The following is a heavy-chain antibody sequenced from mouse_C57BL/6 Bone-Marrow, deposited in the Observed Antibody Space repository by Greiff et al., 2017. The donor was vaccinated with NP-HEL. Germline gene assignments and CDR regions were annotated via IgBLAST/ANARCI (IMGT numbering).Heavy chain of an antibody. CDR1: GFNIKDYY. V-gene: IGHV14-1*01. D-gene: IGHD1-1*01. J-gene: IGHJ3*01. Sequence: DVKLQESGAELVRPGASVKLSCTASGFNIKDYYMHWVKQRPEQGLEWIGRIDPEDGDTDYAPKFQGKATMTADTSSNTAYLQLSSLTSEDTAVYYCTRDYGSLFAYWGQGTLVTVSA. CDR2: IDPEDGDT. CDR3: TRDYGSLFAY.